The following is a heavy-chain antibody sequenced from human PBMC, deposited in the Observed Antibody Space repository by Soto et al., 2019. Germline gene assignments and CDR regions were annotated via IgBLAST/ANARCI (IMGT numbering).Heavy chain of an antibody. CDR3: ARARFQVLYGKPYFDS. CDR2: IYHSGNT. D-gene: IGHD2-2*02. V-gene: IGHV4-31*03. J-gene: IGHJ4*02. CDR1: GGSTTTGGSY. Sequence: SETLSLTCTVSGGSTTTGGSYWSWIRQHPGKGLEWIGNIYHSGNTYYNPSLKSRLTISVDTSKNHFSLMVDSVTAADTAVYYCARARFQVLYGKPYFDSWGQGTLVTVSS.